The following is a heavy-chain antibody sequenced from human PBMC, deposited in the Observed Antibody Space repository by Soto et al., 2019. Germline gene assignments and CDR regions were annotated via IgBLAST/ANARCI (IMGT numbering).Heavy chain of an antibody. CDR1: GYTFTGYY. CDR2: INPNSGGT. V-gene: IGHV1-2*02. CDR3: ARDRVQYSSSPHFDY. D-gene: IGHD6-6*01. J-gene: IGHJ4*02. Sequence: ASVKVSCKASGYTFTGYYLHWLRQSAEQGLEWMGWINPNSGGTKYAQKFQGRVTLTWHTSINTAYMEVNRLRSDDTALYYCARDRVQYSSSPHFDYWGQGTLVTVSS.